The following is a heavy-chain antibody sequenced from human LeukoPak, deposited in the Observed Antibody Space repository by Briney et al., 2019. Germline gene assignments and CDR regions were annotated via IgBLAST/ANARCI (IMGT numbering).Heavy chain of an antibody. D-gene: IGHD3-22*01. Sequence: SETLSLTCTVSGGSVSSGSYYWSWIRQPPGKGLEWLGYIYYSGSTNYNPSLKSRVTISVDTSKNQFSLKLSSVTAADTAVYYCARVSLSSGYYYPAEYFQHWGQGTLVTVSS. V-gene: IGHV4-61*01. J-gene: IGHJ1*01. CDR2: IYYSGST. CDR3: ARVSLSSGYYYPAEYFQH. CDR1: GGSVSSGSYY.